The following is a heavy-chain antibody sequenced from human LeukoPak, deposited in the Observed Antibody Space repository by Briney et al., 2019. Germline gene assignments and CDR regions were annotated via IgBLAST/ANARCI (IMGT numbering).Heavy chain of an antibody. CDR2: ISAYNGNT. V-gene: IGHV1-18*01. CDR3: ARERYVDIVATIKGGWFDP. D-gene: IGHD5-12*01. CDR1: GYTFISYG. J-gene: IGHJ5*02. Sequence: GASVKVSCKASGYTFISYGISWVRQAPGQGLEWMGWISAYNGNTNYAQKIQGRVTMTTDTSTTTAYMELRSLRSDDTAVYYCARERYVDIVATIKGGWFDPWGQGTLVTVSS.